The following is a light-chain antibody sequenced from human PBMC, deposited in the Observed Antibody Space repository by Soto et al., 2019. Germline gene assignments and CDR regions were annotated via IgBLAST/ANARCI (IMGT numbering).Light chain of an antibody. CDR3: QQYNNWLPCT. CDR2: GAS. Sequence: EIVMTQSPATLSVSPGERATLSCRASQSVSSNLAWYQQKPGQAPRLLIYGASTRATGIPARFSGSGSGTEFTLTISSLPSEDFAVYYCQQYNNWLPCTFGQGTKLEIK. CDR1: QSVSSN. J-gene: IGKJ2*02. V-gene: IGKV3-15*01.